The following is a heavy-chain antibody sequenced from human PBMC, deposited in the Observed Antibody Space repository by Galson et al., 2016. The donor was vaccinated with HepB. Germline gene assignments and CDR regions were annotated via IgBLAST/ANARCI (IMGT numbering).Heavy chain of an antibody. CDR1: GFTFSDYY. V-gene: IGHV3-30-3*01. D-gene: IGHD3-9*01. J-gene: IGHJ4*02. CDR3: ARDRRRYFDWFVL. Sequence: SLRLSCAASGFTFSDYYMSWIRQAPGKGLEWVAVISYDGSNKYYADSVKGRFTISRDNSKNTLYLQMNSLRAEDTAVYYCARDRRRYFDWFVLWGQGTLVTVSS. CDR2: ISYDGSNK.